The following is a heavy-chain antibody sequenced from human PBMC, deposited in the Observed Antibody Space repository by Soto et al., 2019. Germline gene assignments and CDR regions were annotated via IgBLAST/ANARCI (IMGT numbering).Heavy chain of an antibody. CDR3: AMRYSYGPWHYFDY. CDR2: IIPIFGTA. J-gene: IGHJ4*02. Sequence: QVQLVQSGAEVKKPGSSVKVSCKASGGIFSSYSISWVRQAPGQGLEWMGGIIPIFGTANYAQKFQGRVTITADESTSTAYMELSSLRSEDTAVYYCAMRYSYGPWHYFDYWGQGTLVTVSS. D-gene: IGHD5-18*01. CDR1: GGIFSSYS. V-gene: IGHV1-69*01.